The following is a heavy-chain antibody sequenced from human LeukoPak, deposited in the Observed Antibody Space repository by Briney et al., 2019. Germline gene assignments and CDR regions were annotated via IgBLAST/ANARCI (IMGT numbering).Heavy chain of an antibody. D-gene: IGHD6-19*01. CDR1: GGSISSSSYY. J-gene: IGHJ5*02. Sequence: PSETLSLTCTVSGGSISSSSYYWGWIRQPPGKGLEWIGSIYYSGSTYYNPSLKSRVTISVDKSKNQFSLKLSSVTAADTAVYYCARVAKQWLVLIHWFDPWGQGTLVTVSS. CDR2: IYYSGST. V-gene: IGHV4-39*07. CDR3: ARVAKQWLVLIHWFDP.